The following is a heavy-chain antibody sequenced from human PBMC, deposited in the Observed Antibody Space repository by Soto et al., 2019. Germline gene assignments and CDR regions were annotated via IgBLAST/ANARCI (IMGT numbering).Heavy chain of an antibody. CDR2: ISSNGGST. V-gene: IGHV3-64*01. J-gene: IGHJ5*02. CDR1: GFTFSSYA. D-gene: IGHD1-1*01. CDR3: AREEGNIPNQLNWFDP. Sequence: GGSLRLSCAASGFTFSSYAMHWVRQAPGKGLEYVSAISSNGGSTYYANSVKGRFTISRDNSKNTLYLQMGSLRAEDMAVYYCAREEGNIPNQLNWFDPWGQGTLVTVSS.